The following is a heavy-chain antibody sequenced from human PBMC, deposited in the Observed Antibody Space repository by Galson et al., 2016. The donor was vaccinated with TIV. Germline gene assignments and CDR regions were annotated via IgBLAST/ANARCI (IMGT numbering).Heavy chain of an antibody. CDR1: GFTFSKYG. CDR3: ARDRGSCTMILVVDYYYGMDV. Sequence: SVKVSCKASGFTFSKYGVTWVRQAPGQGLEWLGWISAYNGQTNYAQKFQGRVTMTTDTSATTAYMELRSLRPDDTAVYYCARDRGSCTMILVVDYYYGMDVWGQGTKVAVSS. CDR2: ISAYNGQT. D-gene: IGHD3-22*01. V-gene: IGHV1-18*04. J-gene: IGHJ6*02.